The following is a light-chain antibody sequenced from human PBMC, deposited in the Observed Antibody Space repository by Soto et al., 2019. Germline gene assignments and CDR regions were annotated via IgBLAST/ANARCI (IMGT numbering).Light chain of an antibody. J-gene: IGKJ2*01. CDR1: QSIGTY. V-gene: IGKV1-39*01. Sequence: DAQMTQSPSSLSASVGDSVTITCRASQSIGTYLDWYQHKPGKAPKLLIYAASSLQSGVPSRFSGSGSGTDFTLTISNLQAEDFATYYCQESHSTFGQGTKLEIK. CDR2: AAS. CDR3: QESHST.